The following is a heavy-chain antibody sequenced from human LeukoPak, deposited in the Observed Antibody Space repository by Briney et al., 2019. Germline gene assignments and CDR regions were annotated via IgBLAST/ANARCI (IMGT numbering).Heavy chain of an antibody. J-gene: IGHJ4*02. Sequence: ASVKVSCKASGGTFSSYAISWVRQAPGRGLEWMGRIIPIFGTANYAQKFQGRVTITTDESTSTAYMELSSLRSEDTAVYYCARVNNYYDSSGYYPLDYWGQGTLVTVSS. CDR3: ARVNNYYDSSGYYPLDY. V-gene: IGHV1-69*05. CDR1: GGTFSSYA. CDR2: IIPIFGTA. D-gene: IGHD3-22*01.